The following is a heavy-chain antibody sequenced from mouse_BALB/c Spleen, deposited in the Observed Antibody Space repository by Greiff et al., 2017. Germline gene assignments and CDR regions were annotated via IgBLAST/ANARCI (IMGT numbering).Heavy chain of an antibody. D-gene: IGHD2-3*01. Sequence: EVQLQQSGAELVRPGALVKLSCKASGFNIKDYYMHWVKQRPEQGLEWIGWIDPENGNTIYGPKFQGKASITADTSSNTAYLQLSSLTSEDTAVYYCAEGVYDGYLPFAYWGQGTLVTVSA. J-gene: IGHJ3*01. CDR1: GFNIKDYY. V-gene: IGHV14-1*02. CDR2: IDPENGNT. CDR3: AEGVYDGYLPFAY.